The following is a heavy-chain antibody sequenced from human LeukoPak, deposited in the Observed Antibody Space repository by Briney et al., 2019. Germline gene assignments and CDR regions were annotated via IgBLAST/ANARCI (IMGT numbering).Heavy chain of an antibody. CDR2: TYYRSKWYN. Sequence: SQTLSLTCAISGDSVSSISAAWNWIRQSPSRGLEWLGRTYYRSKWYNDYAVSVKSRITINPDTSKNQFSLQLNSVTPEDTAVYYCAREGYSSSWYRDWFDPWGQGTLVTVSS. CDR3: AREGYSSSWYRDWFDP. CDR1: GDSVSSISAA. J-gene: IGHJ5*02. V-gene: IGHV6-1*01. D-gene: IGHD6-13*01.